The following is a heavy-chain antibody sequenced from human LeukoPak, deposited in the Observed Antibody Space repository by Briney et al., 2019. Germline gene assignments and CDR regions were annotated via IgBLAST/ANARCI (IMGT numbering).Heavy chain of an antibody. Sequence: LRLSSAASGCTFSSYAVSWVRQPPGKGLEWGSASSGSGGSTYYADSVKGRFTISRDNAKNTLYLQMNSMSAEATAVYYCAKRAPHQYHYYDSSRHYYFAYWGQGPLVTVSS. V-gene: IGHV3-23*01. D-gene: IGHD3-22*01. CDR3: AKRAPHQYHYYDSSRHYYFAY. CDR1: GCTFSSYA. CDR2: SSGSGGST. J-gene: IGHJ4*02.